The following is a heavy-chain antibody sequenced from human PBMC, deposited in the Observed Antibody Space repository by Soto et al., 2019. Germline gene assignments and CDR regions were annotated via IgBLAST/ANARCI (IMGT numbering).Heavy chain of an antibody. CDR1: EFTFSNYE. D-gene: IGHD6-13*01. Sequence: PGGSLRLSCVASEFTFSNYEMNWVRQAPGKGLEWVSYISSGGTTIYYTDSVKGRFTISRDNAKKSLYLQMNSLRAEDTAVYYCVRFGGAAAGPGDYWGQGTLVTVSS. CDR2: ISSGGTTI. V-gene: IGHV3-48*03. J-gene: IGHJ4*02. CDR3: VRFGGAAAGPGDY.